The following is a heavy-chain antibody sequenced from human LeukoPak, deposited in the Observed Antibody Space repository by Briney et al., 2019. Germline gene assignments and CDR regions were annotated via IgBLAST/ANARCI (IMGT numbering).Heavy chain of an antibody. CDR1: GYTFTSYG. CDR2: ISAYNGIP. D-gene: IGHD3-3*01. V-gene: IGHV1-18*01. J-gene: IGHJ6*03. CDR3: ARITIFGVAPGYYYMDV. Sequence: GASVKVSCKTSGYTFTSYGLSWVRQAPGQGLEGVGWISAYNGIPNYAQKLQGRVTMTTDTSTRTAYMELRSLRSDDTAVYYCARITIFGVAPGYYYMDVWGKGTTVTVSS.